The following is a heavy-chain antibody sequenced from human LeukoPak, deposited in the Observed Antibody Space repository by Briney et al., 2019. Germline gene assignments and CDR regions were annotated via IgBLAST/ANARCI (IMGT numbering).Heavy chain of an antibody. CDR3: TTGPFDYYGSASYLANGMDV. V-gene: IGHV3-15*01. J-gene: IGHJ6*02. CDR2: SKGKTYGGTT. Sequence: GGSLRLSCVASGFTFSNALMSWVRQAPGKGLEWVGRSKGKTYGGTTDYAAPVKGRFTISRDDSINTLYLQMNGLKTEDTAVYYCTTGPFDYYGSASYLANGMDVWGQGTTVSVSS. CDR1: GFTFSNAL. D-gene: IGHD3-10*01.